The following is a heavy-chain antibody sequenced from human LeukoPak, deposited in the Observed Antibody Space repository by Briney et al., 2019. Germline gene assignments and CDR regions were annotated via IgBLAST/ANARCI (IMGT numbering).Heavy chain of an antibody. CDR1: GYTFTSYG. V-gene: IGHV1-18*01. CDR3: ARNASGDYPSYFDS. Sequence: ASVKVSCKASGYTFTSYGISWVRQAPGQGLEWMGWISAYNGNTNYAQKLQGRVTMTTDTSTSTAYMELRSLRSDDTAVYYCARNASGDYPSYFDSGAQEPLSPSPQ. CDR2: ISAYNGNT. J-gene: IGHJ4*01. D-gene: IGHD4-17*01.